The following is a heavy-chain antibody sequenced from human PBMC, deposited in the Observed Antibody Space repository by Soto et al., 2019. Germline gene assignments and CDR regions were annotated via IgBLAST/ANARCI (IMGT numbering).Heavy chain of an antibody. J-gene: IGHJ4*02. CDR2: INPNSGGT. V-gene: IGHV1-2*04. CDR1: GYTFTGYY. Sequence: ASVKVSCKASGYTFTGYYMHWVRQAPGQGLEWMGWINPNSGGTNYAQKFQGWVTMTRDTSISTAYMELSRLRSDDTAVYYCARDHLSARPSLAYDYWGQGTLVTVSS. CDR3: ARDHLSARPSLAYDY. D-gene: IGHD6-6*01.